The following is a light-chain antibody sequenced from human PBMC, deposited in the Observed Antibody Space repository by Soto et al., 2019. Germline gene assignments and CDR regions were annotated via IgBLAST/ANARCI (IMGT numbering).Light chain of an antibody. Sequence: QSALTQPASVSGSPGQSITLSCTGTSSDVGSDNYVSWYQQHPGKAPKLIICEVSNRPSGVSYRFSGSKSGHKATLTISGLRAEEEADYYCTSFTTSSICVFGGGTKLTVL. CDR1: SSDVGSDNY. CDR3: TSFTTSSICV. V-gene: IGLV2-14*01. CDR2: EVS. J-gene: IGLJ3*02.